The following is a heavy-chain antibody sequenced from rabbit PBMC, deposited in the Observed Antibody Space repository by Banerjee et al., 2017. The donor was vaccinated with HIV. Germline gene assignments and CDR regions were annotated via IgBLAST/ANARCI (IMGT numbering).Heavy chain of an antibody. CDR1: GFSFSSNW. D-gene: IGHD1-1*01. CDR2: IDTNDGDT. V-gene: IGHV1S43*01. CDR3: VRDLYASSSGYYIRYGMDL. J-gene: IGHJ3*01. Sequence: QSLEESGGGLVKPGGTLTLTCTVSGFSFSSNWICWVRQAPGKGLEWIACIDTNDGDTDYANWVNGRFTISSHNAQNTLYLQLNSLTAADTATYFCVRDLYASSSGYYIRYGMDLWGQGTLVTVS.